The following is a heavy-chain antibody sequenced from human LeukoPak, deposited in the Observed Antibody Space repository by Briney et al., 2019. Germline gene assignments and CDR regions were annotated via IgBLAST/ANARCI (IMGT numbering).Heavy chain of an antibody. J-gene: IGHJ4*02. CDR1: GFTFSSYT. Sequence: GGSLRLSCAASGFTFSSYTMNWVRQAPGKGLEWISSISGSSDYIYYADSVKGRFTISRDNAKKSLYLQLRSLRAEDTAVYYCARDAYGDYVEGFDYWGQGTLVTVSS. D-gene: IGHD4-17*01. V-gene: IGHV3-21*01. CDR3: ARDAYGDYVEGFDY. CDR2: ISGSSDYI.